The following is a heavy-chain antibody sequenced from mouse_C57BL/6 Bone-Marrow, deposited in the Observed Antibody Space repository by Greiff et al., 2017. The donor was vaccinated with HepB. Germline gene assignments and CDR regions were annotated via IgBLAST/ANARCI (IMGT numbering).Heavy chain of an antibody. CDR3: ARRGWLLWYFDV. Sequence: VQLQQSGAELARPGASVKLSCKASGYTFTSYGISWVKQRTGQGLEWIGEIYPRSGNTYYNEKFKGKATLTADKSSSTAYMELRSLTSEDSAVYFCARRGWLLWYFDVWGTGTTVTVSS. D-gene: IGHD2-3*01. J-gene: IGHJ1*03. CDR1: GYTFTSYG. V-gene: IGHV1-81*01. CDR2: IYPRSGNT.